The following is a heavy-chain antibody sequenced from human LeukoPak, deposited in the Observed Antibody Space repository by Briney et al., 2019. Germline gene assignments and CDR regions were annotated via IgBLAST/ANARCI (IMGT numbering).Heavy chain of an antibody. Sequence: GESLKISCKGSGYTFTTYWIGWVRQMPGKGLEWMGIIYPGDSDTRYSPSFQGQVTFSADKSISTAYLQWSSLKASDTAMYYCARFSHHFGSGRRYYNWFDPWGQGTLVTVSS. V-gene: IGHV5-51*01. CDR2: IYPGDSDT. CDR1: GYTFTTYW. CDR3: ARFSHHFGSGRRYYNWFDP. D-gene: IGHD3-10*01. J-gene: IGHJ5*02.